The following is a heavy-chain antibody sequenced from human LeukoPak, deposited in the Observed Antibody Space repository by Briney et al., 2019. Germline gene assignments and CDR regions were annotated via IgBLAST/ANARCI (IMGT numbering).Heavy chain of an antibody. V-gene: IGHV3-48*03. Sequence: PGGSLRLSCAASGFLFSSFEVNWVRQAPGKGLEWVSYISSSGITIYYADSVKGRFTISRDNAKNSLYLQMNSLRAEDTAVYYCARDFTSLDYWGQGTLVTVSS. CDR3: ARDFTSLDY. J-gene: IGHJ4*02. CDR1: GFLFSSFE. D-gene: IGHD3-10*01. CDR2: ISSSGITI.